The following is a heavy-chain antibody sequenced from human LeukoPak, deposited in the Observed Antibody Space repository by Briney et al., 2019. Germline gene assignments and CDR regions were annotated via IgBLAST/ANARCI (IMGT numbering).Heavy chain of an antibody. D-gene: IGHD3-22*01. Sequence: ASVKVSCKASGYTFTNYYIHWVRQAPGQGLEWMGWINPISGGTNYAQKFQGRVTVTRDTSITTAYMDLSRLRSDDTAVYYCARIYYYDTSGYYYWGQGTLVTVSS. CDR1: GYTFTNYY. CDR2: INPISGGT. CDR3: ARIYYYDTSGYYY. V-gene: IGHV1-2*02. J-gene: IGHJ4*02.